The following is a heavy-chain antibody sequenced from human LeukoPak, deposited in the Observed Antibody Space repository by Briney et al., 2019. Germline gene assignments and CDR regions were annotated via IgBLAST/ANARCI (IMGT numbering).Heavy chain of an antibody. D-gene: IGHD2-21*02. CDR3: ARVGGGDWEWFDP. V-gene: IGHV4-34*01. Sequence: SETLSLTCAVYGGSFSGYYWSWIRQPPGKGLEWIGEINHSGSTNYNPSLKSRVTISVDTSKNQFSLKLSSVTAADTAVYYCARVGGGDWEWFDPWGQGTLVTVSS. CDR2: INHSGST. CDR1: GGSFSGYY. J-gene: IGHJ5*02.